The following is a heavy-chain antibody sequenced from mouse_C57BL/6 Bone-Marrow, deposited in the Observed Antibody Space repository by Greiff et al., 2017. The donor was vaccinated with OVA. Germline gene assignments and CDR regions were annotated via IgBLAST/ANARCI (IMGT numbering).Heavy chain of an antibody. V-gene: IGHV1-78*01. CDR3: ARRGDYGSVLDY. CDR1: GYTFTDHT. J-gene: IGHJ2*01. CDR2: IYPRDGST. Sequence: VQRVESDAELVKPGASVKISCKVSGYTFTDHTIHWMKQRPEQGLEWIGYIYPRDGSTKYNEKFKGKATLTADKSSSTAYMQLNSLTSEDSAVYFCARRGDYGSVLDYWGQGTTLTVSS. D-gene: IGHD1-1*01.